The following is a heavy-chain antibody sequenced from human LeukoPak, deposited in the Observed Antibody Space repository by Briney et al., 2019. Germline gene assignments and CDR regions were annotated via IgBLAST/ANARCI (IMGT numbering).Heavy chain of an antibody. CDR3: ARDRAVGWFDP. J-gene: IGHJ5*02. Sequence: LQTLSLTCTVSGGSISSGGYYWSWIRQHPGKGQEWMGYIYYSGSTYYNPSLKSRVTISVDTSKNQFSLKLSSVTAADTAVYYCARDRAVGWFDPWGQGTLVTVSS. V-gene: IGHV4-31*03. CDR1: GGSISSGGYY. CDR2: IYYSGST.